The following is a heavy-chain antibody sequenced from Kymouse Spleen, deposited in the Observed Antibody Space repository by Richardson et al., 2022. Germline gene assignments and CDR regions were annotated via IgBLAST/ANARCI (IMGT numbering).Heavy chain of an antibody. D-gene: IGHD3-9*01. J-gene: IGHJ6*02. CDR2: ISYDGSNK. V-gene: IGHV3-30*18. CDR3: AKDPLRYFDWVYYYYGMDV. CDR1: GFTFSSYG. Sequence: QVQLVESGGGVVQPGRSLRLSCAASGFTFSSYGMHWVRQAPGKGLEWVAVISYDGSNKYYADSVKGRFTISRDNSKNTLYLQMNSLRAEDTAVYYCAKDPLRYFDWVYYYYGMDVWGQGTTVTVSS.